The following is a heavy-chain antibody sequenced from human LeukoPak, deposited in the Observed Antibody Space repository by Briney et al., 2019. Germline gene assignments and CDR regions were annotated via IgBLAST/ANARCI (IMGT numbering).Heavy chain of an antibody. J-gene: IGHJ5*02. CDR1: GFTFSSYS. Sequence: GGSLRLSCAASGFTFSSYSMNCVRQAPGRGLEWLSYISGSSGTIYYADSVKGRFTISRDNAKDSVYLQMNSLRDEDTAVYYCARDGNWFDPWGQGTLVTVSS. V-gene: IGHV3-48*02. CDR2: ISGSSGTI. CDR3: ARDGNWFDP.